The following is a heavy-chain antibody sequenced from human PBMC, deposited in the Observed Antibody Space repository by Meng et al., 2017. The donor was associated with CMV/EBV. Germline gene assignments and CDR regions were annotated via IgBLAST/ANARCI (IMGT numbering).Heavy chain of an antibody. V-gene: IGHV3-74*01. D-gene: IGHD1-26*01. Sequence: GGSLRLSCAASGFTFSSYWMHWVRQAPGKGLVWVSRINSDGSSTSYADSVKGRFTIPRDNAKNTLYLQMNSLRAEDTAVYYCARGAHSGSYYFLDFSLPDYWGQGTLVTVSS. CDR2: INSDGSST. CDR1: GFTFSSYW. J-gene: IGHJ4*02. CDR3: ARGAHSGSYYFLDFSLPDY.